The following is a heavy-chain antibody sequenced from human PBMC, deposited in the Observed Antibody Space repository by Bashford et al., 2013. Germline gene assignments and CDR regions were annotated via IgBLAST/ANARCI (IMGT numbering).Heavy chain of an antibody. J-gene: IGHJ5*02. V-gene: IGHV1-69*13. CDR3: ARPMGSGSYSNNWFDP. D-gene: IGHD3-10*01. CDR2: IIPIFGTA. Sequence: SVKVSCKASGYTFTGYYMHWVRQAPGQGLEWMGGIIPIFGTANYAQKFQGRVTITADESTSTAYMELSSLRSEDTAVYYCARPMGSGSYSNNWFDPWGQGTPVTVSS. CDR1: GYTFTGYY.